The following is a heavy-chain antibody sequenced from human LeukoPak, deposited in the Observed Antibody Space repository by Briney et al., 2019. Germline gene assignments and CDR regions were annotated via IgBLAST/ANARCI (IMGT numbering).Heavy chain of an antibody. V-gene: IGHV3-21*01. CDR3: ARGSGIRFLEWLGPDY. D-gene: IGHD3-3*01. CDR2: ISSSSSYI. CDR1: GFTFSGYS. J-gene: IGHJ4*02. Sequence: PGGSLRLSCAASGFTFSGYSMNWVRQAPGKGLEWVSSISSSSSYIYYADSVKGRFTISRDNAKNSLYLQMNSLRAEDTAVYYCARGSGIRFLEWLGPDYWGQGTLVTVSS.